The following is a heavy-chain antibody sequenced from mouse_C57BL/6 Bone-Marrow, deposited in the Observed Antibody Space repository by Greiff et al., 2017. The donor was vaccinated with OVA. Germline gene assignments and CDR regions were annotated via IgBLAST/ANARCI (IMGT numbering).Heavy chain of an antibody. CDR2: INPYNGGT. V-gene: IGHV1-19*01. Sequence: EVKLQESGPVLVKPGASVKMSCKASGYTFTDYYMNWVKQSHGKSLEWIGVINPYNGGTSYNQKFKGKATLTVDKSSSTAYMELNSLTSEDSAVYYCARGVKGFAYWGQGTLVTVSA. CDR3: ARGVKGFAY. CDR1: GYTFTDYY. J-gene: IGHJ3*01.